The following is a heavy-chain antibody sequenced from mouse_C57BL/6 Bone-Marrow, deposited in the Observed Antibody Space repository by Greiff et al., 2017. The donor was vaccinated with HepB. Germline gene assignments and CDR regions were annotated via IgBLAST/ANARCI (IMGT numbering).Heavy chain of an antibody. CDR1: GFTFSSYA. CDR2: ISEGGSYT. V-gene: IGHV5-4*03. J-gene: IGHJ1*03. CDR3: ARGYYGSSFHWYFDV. Sequence: DVMLVESGGGLVKPGGSLKLSCAASGFTFSSYAMSWVRQTPEKRLEWVATISEGGSYTYYPDNVKGRCTISRGNAKNNLYLQMSHLESEDAAMYYCARGYYGSSFHWYFDVWGTGTTVTVSS. D-gene: IGHD1-1*01.